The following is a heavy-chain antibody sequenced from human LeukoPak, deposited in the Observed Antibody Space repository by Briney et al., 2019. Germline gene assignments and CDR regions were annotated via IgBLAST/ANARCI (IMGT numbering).Heavy chain of an antibody. J-gene: IGHJ4*02. CDR1: GGSISNFF. CDR2: VHSSGST. D-gene: IGHD3-9*01. CDR3: ARLAPGNYDILTGDPKVVFDY. Sequence: SETLSLTCTVSGGSISNFFWSWIRQPPGKGLEWIGYVHSSGSTKYNPSLKSRLIISVDMSKNQFSLKLRSVSVADTAVYYCARLAPGNYDILTGDPKVVFDYWGQGALVTVSS. V-gene: IGHV4-59*01.